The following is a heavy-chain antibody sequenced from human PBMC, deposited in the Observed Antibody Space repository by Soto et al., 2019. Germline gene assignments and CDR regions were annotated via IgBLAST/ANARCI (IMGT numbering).Heavy chain of an antibody. CDR1: GFTFSSYG. D-gene: IGHD2-8*01. Sequence: GSLRLSCAASGFTFSSYGMHWVRQAPGKGLEWVAVIWYDGSNKYYADSVKGRFTISRDNSKNTLYLQMNSLRAEDTAVYYCARGGGMVYAPGDYYYYMDVWGKGTMVTVSS. J-gene: IGHJ6*03. CDR3: ARGGGMVYAPGDYYYYMDV. V-gene: IGHV3-33*01. CDR2: IWYDGSNK.